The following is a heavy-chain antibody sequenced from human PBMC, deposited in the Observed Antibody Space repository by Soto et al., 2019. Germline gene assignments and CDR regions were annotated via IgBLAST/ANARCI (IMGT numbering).Heavy chain of an antibody. CDR2: VYYSGT. V-gene: IGHV4-39*01. CDR1: GGSISSSNYY. D-gene: IGHD5-18*01. CDR3: ARHDPGYSYGYLDY. Sequence: SETLSLTCTVSGGSISSSNYYWAWIRQSPGKGLEWIGSVYYSGTHHNPSLNSRVTISLDTSKNQFSLQLISATAADTAVYYCARHDPGYSYGYLDYWGQGTLVTVSS. J-gene: IGHJ4*02.